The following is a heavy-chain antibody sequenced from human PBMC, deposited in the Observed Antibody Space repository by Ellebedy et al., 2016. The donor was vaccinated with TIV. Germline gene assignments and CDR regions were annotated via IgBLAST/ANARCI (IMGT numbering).Heavy chain of an antibody. D-gene: IGHD2-21*01. CDR3: ASELRRGHSAYYAFEM. J-gene: IGHJ3*02. V-gene: IGHV3-30-3*01. CDR2: TSYDGNNE. CDR1: GFTFGSYA. Sequence: GGSLRLSCAASGFTFGSYAMHWVRQAPGKGLEWMAVTSYDGNNEYYTYSVKGRFTISRDNSKNTLYLQMNSLRAEDTAVYYCASELRRGHSAYYAFEMWGQGTVVTVSS.